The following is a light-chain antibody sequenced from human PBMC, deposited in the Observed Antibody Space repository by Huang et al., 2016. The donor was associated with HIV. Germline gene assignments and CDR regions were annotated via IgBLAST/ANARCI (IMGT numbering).Light chain of an antibody. CDR2: GAS. CDR3: QQYNEWLLT. Sequence: EIVMTQSPATLCVSPGERATLSCRASQNIGNNLAWYQQKPGQAPRLLIYGASTRATGIPVRFSRSGSGTDVTLTISSLQSEDFAVFYCQQYNEWLLTFGGGTKVEIK. J-gene: IGKJ4*01. V-gene: IGKV3-15*01. CDR1: QNIGNN.